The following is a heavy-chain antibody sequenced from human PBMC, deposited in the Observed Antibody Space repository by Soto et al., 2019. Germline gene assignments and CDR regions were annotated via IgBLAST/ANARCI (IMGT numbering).Heavy chain of an antibody. CDR3: ARDIAAAASYYYYYGMDV. D-gene: IGHD6-13*01. Sequence: VGSLRLTCAASGFTFSSYSMNWVRQAPGKGLEWVSSISSSSSYIYFADSVKGRFTISRDNAKTSLYLQMNSLRAEDTAVYYCARDIAAAASYYYYYGMDVWGQGTTVTVSS. J-gene: IGHJ6*02. CDR1: GFTFSSYS. CDR2: ISSSSSYI. V-gene: IGHV3-21*01.